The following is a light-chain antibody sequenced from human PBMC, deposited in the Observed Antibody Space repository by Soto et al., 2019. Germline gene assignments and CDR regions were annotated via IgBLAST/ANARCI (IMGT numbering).Light chain of an antibody. CDR3: HQYNNWPPYT. J-gene: IGKJ5*01. CDR2: GAS. Sequence: EIVMTQSPDTLSVSPGERVTLSCRASQSVSSDLAWYQQKPGQAPRLLIYGASTRATDIAARFSGSGSGTEFTLTISSLQSEDFAVYYCHQYNNWPPYTFGQGTRLE. V-gene: IGKV3-15*01. CDR1: QSVSSD.